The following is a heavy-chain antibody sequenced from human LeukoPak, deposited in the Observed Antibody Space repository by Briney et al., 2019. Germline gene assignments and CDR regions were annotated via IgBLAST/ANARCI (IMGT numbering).Heavy chain of an antibody. J-gene: IGHJ4*02. CDR2: ISGRGGST. CDR3: AKDEQWLVYDY. V-gene: IGHV3-23*01. D-gene: IGHD6-19*01. Sequence: GGSLRLSCAASGFTFSSYAMGWVRQAPGKGLEWVSAISGRGGSTYYADSVKGRFTVSRDNSKNTLSLQMNSLRAEDTAVYYCAKDEQWLVYDYWGQGTLVTVSS. CDR1: GFTFSSYA.